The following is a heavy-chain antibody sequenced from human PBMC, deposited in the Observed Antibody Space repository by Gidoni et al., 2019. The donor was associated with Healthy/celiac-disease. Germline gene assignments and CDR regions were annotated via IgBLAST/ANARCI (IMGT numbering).Heavy chain of an antibody. CDR1: GGSFSGYY. V-gene: IGHV4-34*01. D-gene: IGHD4-17*01. CDR3: ARAVTLYPRNDY. CDR2: INHSGST. Sequence: QVQLQQWGAGLCKPSETLSLTCAVYGGSFSGYYWSWIRQPPGKGLERMGAINHSGSTNYTPSLKTRVTISVDTPNTQFPLTLSSVTAADTAVYYCARAVTLYPRNDYWGQGTLVTVSS. J-gene: IGHJ4*02.